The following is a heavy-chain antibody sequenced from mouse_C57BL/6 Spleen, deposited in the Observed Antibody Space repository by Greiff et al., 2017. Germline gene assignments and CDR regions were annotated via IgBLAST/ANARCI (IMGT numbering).Heavy chain of an antibody. Sequence: DVKVEESGAELVKPGASVKLSCTASGFTITDYYMHWVKQSTEKSLEWLGRIDPEDGETKYASKLQGKATITADISSNTAYLQVSGLTAEDTADDYCSQGAIDYWGQGTSVTVSS. CDR3: SQGAIDY. J-gene: IGHJ4*01. CDR2: IDPEDGET. V-gene: IGHV14-2*01. CDR1: GFTITDYY.